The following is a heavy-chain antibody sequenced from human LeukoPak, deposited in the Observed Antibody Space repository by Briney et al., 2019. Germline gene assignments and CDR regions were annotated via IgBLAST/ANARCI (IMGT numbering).Heavy chain of an antibody. Sequence: SETLPLTCAVYGGSFSGYYWSWIRQPPGKGLEWIGEINHSGSTNYNPSLKSRVTISVDTSKNQFSLKLSSVTAADTAVYYCARRQYYGSGSYLWYWFDPWGQGTLVTVSS. V-gene: IGHV4-34*01. CDR1: GGSFSGYY. D-gene: IGHD3-10*01. CDR2: INHSGST. J-gene: IGHJ5*02. CDR3: ARRQYYGSGSYLWYWFDP.